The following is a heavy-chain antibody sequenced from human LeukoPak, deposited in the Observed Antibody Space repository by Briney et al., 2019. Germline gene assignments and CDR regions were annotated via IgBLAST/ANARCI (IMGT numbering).Heavy chain of an antibody. CDR1: GFAFSRYA. J-gene: IGHJ4*02. V-gene: IGHV3-23*01. CDR2: FGNSA. Sequence: PGGSLRLSCAASGFAFSRYAMSWVRQAPGKGLEWVSTFGNSAHYADSVKGRFTISRDNSKNTLYLQMNSLRAEDTAVYYCARTSGSYDYYFDYWGQGTLVTVSS. D-gene: IGHD1-26*01. CDR3: ARTSGSYDYYFDY.